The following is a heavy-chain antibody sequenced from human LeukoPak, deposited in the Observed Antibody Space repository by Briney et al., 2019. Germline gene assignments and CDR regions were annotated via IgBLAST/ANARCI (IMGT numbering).Heavy chain of an antibody. Sequence: PGGSLRLSCAASGFTFSSYWMHWVRQAPGKGLVWVSRINSDGSSTSYADSVKGRFTISRDNAKNTLYLQMNSLRAEDTAVYYCARVRFSGATISWDWGQGTLVTVSS. CDR1: GFTFSSYW. D-gene: IGHD6-25*01. CDR3: ARVRFSGATISWD. J-gene: IGHJ4*02. CDR2: INSDGSST. V-gene: IGHV3-74*01.